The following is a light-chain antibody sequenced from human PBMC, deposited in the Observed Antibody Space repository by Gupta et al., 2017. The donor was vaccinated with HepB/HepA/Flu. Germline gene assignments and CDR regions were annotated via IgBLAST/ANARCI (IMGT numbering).Light chain of an antibody. CDR2: KNN. CDR3: SAWDSSLSAQV. Sequence: QAGLTQPPSVSKGLRQTATLTCTGNSNNVGNQGAAWLQQHQGHPPKPLSYKNNNRPSGISERFSASRSGNTASLTITGLQPEDEADYYGSAWDSSLSAQVFGGGTKLTV. J-gene: IGLJ2*01. V-gene: IGLV10-54*04. CDR1: SNNVGNQG.